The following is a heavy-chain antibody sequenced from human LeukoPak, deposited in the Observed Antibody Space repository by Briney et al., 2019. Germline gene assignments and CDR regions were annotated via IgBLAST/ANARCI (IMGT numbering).Heavy chain of an antibody. D-gene: IGHD2-2*02. J-gene: IGHJ4*02. Sequence: SETLSLTCTVSGVSISSRSYYWGWIRQSPGKGLEWIGSMYYSGSTYYNPSLRSRVTISVDTSKNQFSLKLSSVTASDTAVYYCARPATYCTSTSCYSRGYFDYWGQGTLVTVSS. CDR1: GVSISSRSYY. CDR2: MYYSGST. CDR3: ARPATYCTSTSCYSRGYFDY. V-gene: IGHV4-39*01.